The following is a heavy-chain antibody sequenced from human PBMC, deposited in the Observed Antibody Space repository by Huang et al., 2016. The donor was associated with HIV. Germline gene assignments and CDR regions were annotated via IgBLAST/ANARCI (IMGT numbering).Heavy chain of an antibody. CDR1: GFTVSSYF. CDR3: AAQWELRGGVDF. CDR2: IYSDDST. Sequence: EVQLVESGGGLIQPGGSLRLSCAASGFTVSSYFVSWVRQAPGKGLEGVLVIYSDDSTYFADSVKGRFTISRDNSKNTLDLQRNSLRAEDTAVYYCAAQWELRGGVDFWGQGTLVTVSS. J-gene: IGHJ4*02. V-gene: IGHV3-53*01. D-gene: IGHD1-26*01.